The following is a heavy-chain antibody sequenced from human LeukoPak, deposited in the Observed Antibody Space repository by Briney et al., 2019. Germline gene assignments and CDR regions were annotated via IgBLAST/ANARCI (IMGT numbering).Heavy chain of an antibody. CDR3: ARAVTWIDP. Sequence: GGSLRLSCAASGFTFSSYSMNWVRQAPGKGLEWISYISSSGSTIYYADSVKGRFTISKDNSKNTVDLQMNGLRAEDTAVYYCARAVTWIDPWGQGTLVIVYS. CDR2: ISSSGSTI. V-gene: IGHV3-48*01. J-gene: IGHJ5*02. CDR1: GFTFSSYS.